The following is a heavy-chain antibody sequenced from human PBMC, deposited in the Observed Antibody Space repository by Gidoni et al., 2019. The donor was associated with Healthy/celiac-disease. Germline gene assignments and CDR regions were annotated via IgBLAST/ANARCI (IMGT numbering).Heavy chain of an antibody. Sequence: QLQLQESGPGLVKPSETLSPSCTVSGGSISGSSYYWGWLRQPPGKGLEWIGSIYYSGSTYYNPSLKSRVTISVDTSKNQFSLKLSSVTAADTDVYYCARHPQYGRSSPSWFDYWGQGTLVTVSS. V-gene: IGHV4-39*01. CDR3: ARHPQYGRSSPSWFDY. D-gene: IGHD6-6*01. J-gene: IGHJ4*02. CDR2: IYYSGST. CDR1: GGSISGSSYY.